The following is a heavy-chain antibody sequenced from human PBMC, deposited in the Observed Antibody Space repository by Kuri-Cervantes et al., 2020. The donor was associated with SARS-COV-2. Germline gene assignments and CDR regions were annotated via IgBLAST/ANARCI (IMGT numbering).Heavy chain of an antibody. CDR3: ARGGGRITMIVADAFDT. CDR2: ISYDGSNK. CDR1: GFTFSSYA. D-gene: IGHD3-22*01. J-gene: IGHJ3*02. V-gene: IGHV3-30*07. Sequence: GESLKISCAASGFTFSSYAMHWVRQAPGKGLEWVAVISYDGSNKYYADSVKGRFTISRDNSKNTLYLQMNSLRAEDTAVYYCARGGGRITMIVADAFDTWGQGTMVTVSS.